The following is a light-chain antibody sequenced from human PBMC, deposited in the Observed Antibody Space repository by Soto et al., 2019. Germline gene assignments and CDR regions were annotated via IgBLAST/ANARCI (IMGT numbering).Light chain of an antibody. V-gene: IGKV4-1*01. J-gene: IGKJ1*01. CDR2: WAS. Sequence: DIVMTQSPVSLAVSLGERATINCKSSQSVLYSSNNKNYLVWYQQKPGQPPKLLIYWASTRESGVPDRLSGSGSGPDFTLTISRLQAEDVAVYYCQQDYSTPWSFGQGTKVEIK. CDR3: QQDYSTPWS. CDR1: QSVLYSSNNKNY.